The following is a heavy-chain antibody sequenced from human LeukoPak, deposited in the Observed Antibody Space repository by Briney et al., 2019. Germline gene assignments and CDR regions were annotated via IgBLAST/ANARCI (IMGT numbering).Heavy chain of an antibody. D-gene: IGHD2-2*01. CDR1: GYTFTSYG. CDR2: ISPYNGNT. J-gene: IGHJ5*02. V-gene: IGHV1-18*04. Sequence: GASVKVPCKASGYTFTSYGISWVRQAPGQGLEWMGWISPYNGNTNYAQKFQGRVTMTTHTSTSAAYMELRSLRSDDTAVYYCARDLLVVTAAIMWFDPWGQGTLVTVSS. CDR3: ARDLLVVTAAIMWFDP.